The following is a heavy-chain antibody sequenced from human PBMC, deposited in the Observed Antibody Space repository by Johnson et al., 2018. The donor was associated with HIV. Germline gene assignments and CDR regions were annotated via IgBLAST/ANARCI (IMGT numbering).Heavy chain of an antibody. J-gene: IGHJ3*02. CDR1: GFTFSDYY. CDR2: ISSSGSTI. Sequence: QVQLVESGGGLVKPGGSLRLSCAASGFTFSDYYINWIRQAPGKGLEWVSYISSSGSTIYYADSLKGRFTLSRDNARKLLYLQMHNLRAEDTAVYYCVRDDGSDYEAFDIWGQGTMVTVSS. V-gene: IGHV3-11*01. CDR3: VRDDGSDYEAFDI. D-gene: IGHD2-21*01.